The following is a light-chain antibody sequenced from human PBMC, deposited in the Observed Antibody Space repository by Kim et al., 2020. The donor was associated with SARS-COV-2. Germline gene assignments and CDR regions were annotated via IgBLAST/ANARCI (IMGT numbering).Light chain of an antibody. CDR1: SGYSNYK. CDR2: VGTGGIVG. J-gene: IGLJ2*01. Sequence: QPVMTQPPSASASLGASVTLTCTLSSGYSNYKVDWYQQRPGKGPRFVMRVGTGGIVGSKGDGIPDRFSVLGSGLNRYLTIKNIQEEDESDYHCGADHGSGSNFVSVLGGGTQLTGL. CDR3: GADHGSGSNFVSV. V-gene: IGLV9-49*01.